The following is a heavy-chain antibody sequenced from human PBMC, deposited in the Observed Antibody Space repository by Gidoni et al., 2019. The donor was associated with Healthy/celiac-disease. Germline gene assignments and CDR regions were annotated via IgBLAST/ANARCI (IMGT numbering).Heavy chain of an antibody. J-gene: IGHJ4*02. CDR2: INHRGSN. CDR1: GWSFSGYY. V-gene: IGHV4-34*01. D-gene: IGHD6-6*01. Sequence: QVQLPQLVAGLLKPSATLSLPCAVYGWSFSGYYWSWIRQPPGKGLEWSGEINHRGSNNYNPSLKRRVTIEVDTYKNQFSLKRSSVTAADTAVYYWARGGGHSSSSVLDYWGQGTLVTVSS. CDR3: ARGGGHSSSSVLDY.